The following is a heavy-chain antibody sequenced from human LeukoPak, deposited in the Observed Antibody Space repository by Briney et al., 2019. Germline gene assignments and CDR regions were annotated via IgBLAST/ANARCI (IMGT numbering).Heavy chain of an antibody. CDR1: GFTVSSNY. J-gene: IGHJ5*02. CDR2: IYSGGST. D-gene: IGHD3-9*01. Sequence: PGGSLRLSCAASGFTVSSNYMSWVRQAPGKGLEWVSVIYSGGSTYYADSVKGRFTISRGNSKNTLYLQMNSLRAEDTAVYYCARETSYDILTGFNWFDPWGQGTLVTVSS. V-gene: IGHV3-66*01. CDR3: ARETSYDILTGFNWFDP.